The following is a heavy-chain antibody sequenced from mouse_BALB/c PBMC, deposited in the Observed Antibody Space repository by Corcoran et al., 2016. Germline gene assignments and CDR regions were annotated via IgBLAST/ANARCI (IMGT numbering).Heavy chain of an antibody. J-gene: IGHJ1*01. CDR2: IDPANGNT. Sequence: EVQLQQSGAELVKPGASVKLSCTASGFNIKDTYMHWVKQRPEQGLVWIGRIDPANGNTTYDPKFQGKATITADTSSNTAYLQLSSLTSEDTAVYYCARWDWDFDVWGAGTTVTVSS. V-gene: IGHV14-3*02. CDR3: ARWDWDFDV. CDR1: GFNIKDTY.